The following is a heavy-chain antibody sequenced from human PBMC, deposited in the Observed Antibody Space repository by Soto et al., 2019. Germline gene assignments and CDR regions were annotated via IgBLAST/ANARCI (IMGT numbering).Heavy chain of an antibody. J-gene: IGHJ4*02. CDR3: ARTLIAAAPFDY. Sequence: QVQLQESGPGLVKPSETLSLTCTVSGGSISSYYWSWIRQPPGKGLEWIGYIYYSGSTNYNPSLMSRVTISVDTSKNQFSLKLSSVTAADTAVYYCARTLIAAAPFDYWGQGTLVTVSS. CDR1: GGSISSYY. CDR2: IYYSGST. V-gene: IGHV4-59*01. D-gene: IGHD6-13*01.